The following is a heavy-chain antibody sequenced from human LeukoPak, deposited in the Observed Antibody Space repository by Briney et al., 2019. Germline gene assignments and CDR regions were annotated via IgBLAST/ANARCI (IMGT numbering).Heavy chain of an antibody. D-gene: IGHD2-15*01. CDR3: ANPCSGGTCFPHW. CDR1: GFIFSSYA. J-gene: IGHJ4*02. Sequence: GGSLRLSCAASGFIFSSYAMSWGRQAPGKGLEWVSGISDSGAVTYYADSVKGRFTISRDNSKNTLYLQMNSLRVEDTAVYYCANPCSGGTCFPHWWGQGALVTVSS. V-gene: IGHV3-23*01. CDR2: ISDSGAVT.